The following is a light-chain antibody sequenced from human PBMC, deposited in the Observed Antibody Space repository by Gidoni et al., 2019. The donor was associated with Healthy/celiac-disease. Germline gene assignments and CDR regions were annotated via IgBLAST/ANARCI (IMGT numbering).Light chain of an antibody. CDR1: SSDVGGYNY. CDR3: SSYTSNSTVV. Sequence: QSALTPPASVSGSPGQSITISCTGTSSDVGGYNYVSWYQQHPGKAPKLMIYDVSNRPSGVSNRFSGSKSGNTASLTISGLQAEDEADYYCSSYTSNSTVVLGGGTKLTVL. CDR2: DVS. J-gene: IGLJ2*01. V-gene: IGLV2-14*01.